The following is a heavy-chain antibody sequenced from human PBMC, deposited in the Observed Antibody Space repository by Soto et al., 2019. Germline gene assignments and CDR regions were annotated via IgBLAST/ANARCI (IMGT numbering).Heavy chain of an antibody. D-gene: IGHD6-13*01. J-gene: IGHJ4*02. V-gene: IGHV3-53*01. CDR1: GFSVTTTY. CDR3: ARGTWGISWPNFFDY. CDR2: MYAGGST. Sequence: PGGSLRLSCTAPGFSVTTTYMSWVRQAPGKGLEWVSLMYAGGSTSYADSVKGRFTVSRDNSNNTLFLQLDSLRVEDTAVYYCARGTWGISWPNFFDYWGQGVLVTVSS.